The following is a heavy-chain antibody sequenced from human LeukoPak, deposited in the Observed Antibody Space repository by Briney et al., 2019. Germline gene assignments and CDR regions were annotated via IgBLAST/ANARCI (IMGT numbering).Heavy chain of an antibody. CDR2: IHTGGGI. D-gene: IGHD6-13*01. CDR1: GGSINSDY. CDR3: ARGMITAGGLHY. V-gene: IGHV4-4*07. J-gene: IGHJ4*02. Sequence: SETLSLTCTVSGGSINSDYWIWIRQPAGKGLEWIGRIHTGGGINSNPSLKSRVTMSVDTSKNQFSLKLTSVTAADTAVYYCARGMITAGGLHYWGQGTLVTVSP.